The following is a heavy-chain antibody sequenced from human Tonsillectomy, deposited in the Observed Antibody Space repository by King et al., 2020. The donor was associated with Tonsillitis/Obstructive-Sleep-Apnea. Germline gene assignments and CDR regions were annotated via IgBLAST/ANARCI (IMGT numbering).Heavy chain of an antibody. V-gene: IGHV1-2*04. Sequence: QLVQSGAEVTKPGASVKVSCKAIGSTITGYYMHWVRQAPGQGLEWMGWINPNSAGTNYAQKFQGWVTMTRDPSLSTAYMELSRLRFDDTAVYYCARGSRHYYDSSGFQNYYYYMDVWGKGTTVTVSS. J-gene: IGHJ6*03. D-gene: IGHD3-22*01. CDR3: ARGSRHYYDSSGFQNYYYYMDV. CDR2: INPNSAGT. CDR1: GSTITGYY.